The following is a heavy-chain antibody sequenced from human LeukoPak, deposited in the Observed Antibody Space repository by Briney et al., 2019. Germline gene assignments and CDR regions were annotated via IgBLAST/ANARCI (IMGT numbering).Heavy chain of an antibody. CDR3: ARTAAEWEFRGDLDY. V-gene: IGHV1-69*08. CDR2: IISTSGTA. J-gene: IGHJ4*02. D-gene: IGHD3-10*01. CDR1: GGTFSNYS. Sequence: ASVKVSCKASGGTFSNYSINWVRQAPGQGLEWMGRIISTSGTADYAQKFQGSVTITADTSTNTFYLELSSLRYEDTAVYYCARTAAEWEFRGDLDYWGQGTLVTVSS.